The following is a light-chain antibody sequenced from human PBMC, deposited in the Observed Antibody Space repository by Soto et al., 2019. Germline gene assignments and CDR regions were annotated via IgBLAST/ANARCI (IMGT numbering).Light chain of an antibody. CDR1: SSDVGRYNY. CDR3: TSYTTSSTPYV. Sequence: QSALTQPASVSGSPGQSITISCTGSSSDVGRYNYVSWYQQHPGKAPKLMIYEVSYRPSGVSNRFSGSKSGDTASLTISGLQAEDEAGYYCTSYTTSSTPYVFGTGTKLTVL. CDR2: EVS. J-gene: IGLJ1*01. V-gene: IGLV2-14*01.